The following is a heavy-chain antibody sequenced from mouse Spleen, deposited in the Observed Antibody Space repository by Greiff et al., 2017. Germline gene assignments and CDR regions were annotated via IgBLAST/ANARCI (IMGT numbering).Heavy chain of an antibody. J-gene: IGHJ1*01. CDR3: ASGSSGYFDV. V-gene: IGHV5-9*01. CDR2: ISSGGGST. D-gene: IGHD1-1*01. Sequence: EVMLVESGGGLVKLGGSLKLSCAASGFTFSSYYMSWVRQTPEKRLEWVATISSGGGSTYYPDSVKGRFTISRDNAKNTLYLQMSSLNSEDTAVYYCASGSSGYFDVWGAGTTVTVSS. CDR1: GFTFSSYY.